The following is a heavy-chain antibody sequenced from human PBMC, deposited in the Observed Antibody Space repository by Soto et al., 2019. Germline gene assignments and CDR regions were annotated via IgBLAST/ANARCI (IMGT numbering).Heavy chain of an antibody. V-gene: IGHV3-74*01. CDR2: ISGDGRTT. Sequence: PGGSLRLSCAASGFTFATYVMHWVRQVSGKGLVWVSRISGDGRTTHYADSVKGRFTISRDNAKNTLYLQMNSLRVDDTALYYCVRDKDGYNFWGQGTLVTVSS. CDR1: GFTFATYV. CDR3: VRDKDGYNF. D-gene: IGHD5-12*01. J-gene: IGHJ4*03.